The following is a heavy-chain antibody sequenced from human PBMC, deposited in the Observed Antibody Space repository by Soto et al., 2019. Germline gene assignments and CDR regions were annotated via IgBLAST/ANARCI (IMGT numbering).Heavy chain of an antibody. CDR2: IYYTGST. CDR1: GDSISGYS. CDR3: ARQSSLAAVVD. J-gene: IGHJ4*02. Sequence: QVQLQDSGPGLVKPSETLSLTCTVSGDSISGYSWSWIRQPPGKGLEWIGYIYYTGSTNYSPSLMSRVTISVDPSKNQFSLKLSSVTAADTAVYYCARQSSLAAVVDWGQGTLVTVSS. V-gene: IGHV4-59*08. D-gene: IGHD6-13*01.